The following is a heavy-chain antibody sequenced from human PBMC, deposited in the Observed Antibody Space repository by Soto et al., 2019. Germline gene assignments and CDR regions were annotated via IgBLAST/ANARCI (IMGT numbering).Heavy chain of an antibody. J-gene: IGHJ4*02. V-gene: IGHV1-69*01. CDR3: ARDLAPSTYYDSRGPHFDY. D-gene: IGHD3-22*01. Sequence: QVQLVQSGAEVKKPGSSVKVSCKASGGTFSSYAISWVRQAPGQGLEWMGGIIPIFGTANYAQKFQGRVTITADESTSTAYMELSSLRSEDTAVYYCARDLAPSTYYDSRGPHFDYWGQGTLVTVSS. CDR2: IIPIFGTA. CDR1: GGTFSSYA.